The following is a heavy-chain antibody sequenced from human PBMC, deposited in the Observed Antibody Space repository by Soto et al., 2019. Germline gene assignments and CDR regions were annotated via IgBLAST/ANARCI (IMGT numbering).Heavy chain of an antibody. CDR1: GYSISSGYY. J-gene: IGHJ6*02. CDR3: GGDKGGGGMDV. CDR2: IYHSGST. V-gene: IGHV4-38-2*02. Sequence: SETLSLTCAVSGYSISSGYYWGWIRQPPGKGLEWIGSIYHSGSTYYNPSLKSRVTISVDTSKNQFSLKLSSVTAADTAVYYWGGDKGGGGMDVWGQGTTVTVSS. D-gene: IGHD3-16*01.